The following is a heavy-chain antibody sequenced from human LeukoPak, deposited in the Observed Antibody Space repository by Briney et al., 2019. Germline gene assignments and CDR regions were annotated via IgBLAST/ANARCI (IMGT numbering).Heavy chain of an antibody. J-gene: IGHJ4*02. Sequence: SQTLSLTCAISGDSVSSDSATWNWIRQSPSRDLEWLARTYYRSQWHNDYAFSVRSRITINPDTSKNQFSLQLNSVIPEDTAVYYCARGVGANSAADYWGQGTLVTVSS. CDR3: ARGVGANSAADY. D-gene: IGHD1-26*01. CDR1: GDSVSSDSAT. CDR2: TYYRSQWHN. V-gene: IGHV6-1*01.